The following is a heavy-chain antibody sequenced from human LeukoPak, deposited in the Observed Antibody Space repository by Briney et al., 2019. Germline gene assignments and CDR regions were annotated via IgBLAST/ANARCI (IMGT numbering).Heavy chain of an antibody. CDR2: IYYSGST. Sequence: SETLSLTCTVSGGSISSSSYYWGWIRQPPGKGLEWIGSIYYSGSTYYNPSLKSRVTISVDTSKNQFSLKLSSVTAADTAVYYCARQTDYDFWSGYYNWYFDLWGRGTLVTVSS. CDR1: GGSISSSSYY. D-gene: IGHD3-3*01. CDR3: ARQTDYDFWSGYYNWYFDL. J-gene: IGHJ2*01. V-gene: IGHV4-39*07.